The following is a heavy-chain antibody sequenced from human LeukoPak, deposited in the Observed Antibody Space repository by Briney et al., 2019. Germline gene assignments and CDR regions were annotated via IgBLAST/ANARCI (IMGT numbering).Heavy chain of an antibody. V-gene: IGHV1-24*01. CDR3: ATDGRYLAAAGTCPLYY. CDR2: FDPEDGET. J-gene: IGHJ4*02. CDR1: GYTLTELS. Sequence: ASVKVSCKVSGYTLTELSMNWVRQAPGKGLEWMGGFDPEDGETIYAQKFQGRVTMTEDTSTDTAYMELSSLRSEDTAVYYCATDGRYLAAAGTCPLYYCGQGTLVTVSS. D-gene: IGHD6-13*01.